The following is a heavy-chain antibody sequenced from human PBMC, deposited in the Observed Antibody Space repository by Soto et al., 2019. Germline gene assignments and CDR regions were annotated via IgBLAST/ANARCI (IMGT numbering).Heavy chain of an antibody. D-gene: IGHD3-22*01. Sequence: GESLKISCKGSGYSFTSYWIGWVRQMPGKGLEWMGIIYPGDSDTRYSPSFQGQVTISADKSISTAYLQWSSLKASDTAMYYRARQAGDSSGYYYVGDYYYGMDVWGQGTTVTVSS. CDR2: IYPGDSDT. J-gene: IGHJ6*02. V-gene: IGHV5-51*01. CDR1: GYSFTSYW. CDR3: ARQAGDSSGYYYVGDYYYGMDV.